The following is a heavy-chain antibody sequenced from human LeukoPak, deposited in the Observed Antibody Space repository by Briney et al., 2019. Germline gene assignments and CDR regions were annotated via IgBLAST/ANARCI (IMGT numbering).Heavy chain of an antibody. CDR1: GGSISSYY. Sequence: SETLSLTCTVSGGSISSYYWSWIRQPPGKGLEWIGYIYHSGSTNYNPSLKSRVTISIDTSKNQFSLKLSSVTAADTAVYYCARPASRGEFDHWGQGTLVTVSS. V-gene: IGHV4-59*01. CDR2: IYHSGST. CDR3: ARPASRGEFDH. D-gene: IGHD3-10*01. J-gene: IGHJ4*02.